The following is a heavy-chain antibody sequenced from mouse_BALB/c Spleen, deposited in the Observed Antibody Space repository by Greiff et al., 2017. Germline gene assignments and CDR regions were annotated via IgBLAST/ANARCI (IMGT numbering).Heavy chain of an antibody. D-gene: IGHD2-14*01. CDR1: GFTFSDFY. J-gene: IGHJ4*01. CDR2: SRNKANDYTT. Sequence: EVMLVESGGGLVQPGGSLRLSCATSGFTFSDFYMEWVRQPPGKRLEWIAASRNKANDYTTEYSASVKGRFIVSRDTSQSILYLQMNALRAEDTAIYYCARDAKNYRYDDAMDYWGQGTSVTVSS. V-gene: IGHV7-1*02. CDR3: ARDAKNYRYDDAMDY.